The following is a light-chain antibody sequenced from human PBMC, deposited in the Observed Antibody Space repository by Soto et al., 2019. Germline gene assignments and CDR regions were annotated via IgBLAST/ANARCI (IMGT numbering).Light chain of an antibody. CDR1: QSVSSSY. CDR2: GTS. CDR3: QQYGSSSWT. V-gene: IGKV3-20*01. J-gene: IGKJ1*01. Sequence: EIVLTQSPGTLSLSTGERDTLSCRASQSVSSSYLAWYQQKPGQAPRLLIYGTSSRATAIPDRFSGSGSGTDFTLTISRLEPEDFAVYYCQQYGSSSWTFGQGTKVEIK.